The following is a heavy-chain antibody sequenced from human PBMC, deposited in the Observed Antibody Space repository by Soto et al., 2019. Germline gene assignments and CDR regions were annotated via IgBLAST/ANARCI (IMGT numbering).Heavy chain of an antibody. CDR3: ASGSAMGADH. CDR1: GVASSTHT. V-gene: IGHV1-69*06. D-gene: IGHD5-18*01. J-gene: IGHJ5*02. Sequence: SVKVSCKASGVASSTHTITWVRQAPGQGLEWMGGIIPLFGTGHKAQKFQGRITIIADKSTSTAYMELSSLRSEDTAVYFCASGSAMGADHWGQGTLVTVSS. CDR2: IIPLFGTG.